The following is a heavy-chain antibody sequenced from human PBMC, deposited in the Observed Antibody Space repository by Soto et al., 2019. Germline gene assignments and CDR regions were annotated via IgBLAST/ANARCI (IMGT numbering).Heavy chain of an antibody. CDR2: IIPVFDTP. J-gene: IGHJ4*02. CDR3: AMGTSGQIHDYMDL. Sequence: QVHLVQSGAEVKKPGSSVKISCKASGRAFSNYAISWVRQAPGQGLEWMGGIIPVFDTPTYAQKWQGRVTMNADIYTATVYMEVSSLRSEDTAVYDCAMGTSGQIHDYMDLWGQGTQVTVSS. CDR1: GRAFSNYA. D-gene: IGHD2-15*01. V-gene: IGHV1-69*06.